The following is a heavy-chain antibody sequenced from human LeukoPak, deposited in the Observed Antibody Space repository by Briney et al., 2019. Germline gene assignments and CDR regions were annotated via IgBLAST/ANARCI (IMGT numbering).Heavy chain of an antibody. Sequence: ASVKVSCKASGYTFTSYDINWVRQATGQGLEWMGWMNPNSGNTGYAQNFQGRVTMTRDTSISTAYMELSRLRSDDTAMYFCARGDRRTLWAPLDYWGQGTLVTVSS. CDR2: MNPNSGNT. V-gene: IGHV1-8*01. CDR3: ARGDRRTLWAPLDY. CDR1: GYTFTSYD. D-gene: IGHD5-18*01. J-gene: IGHJ4*02.